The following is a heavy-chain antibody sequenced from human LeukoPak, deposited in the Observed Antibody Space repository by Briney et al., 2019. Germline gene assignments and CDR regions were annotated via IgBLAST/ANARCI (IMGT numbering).Heavy chain of an antibody. CDR1: GGSISSYC. D-gene: IGHD1-26*01. Sequence: SETLSLTCTVSGGSISSYCWSWIRQPPGKGLEWIGYIYYSGSTNYNPSLKSRVTISVDTSKNQFSLKLSSVTAADTAVYYCARDRSSYYGMDVWGQGTTVTVSS. J-gene: IGHJ6*02. CDR2: IYYSGST. CDR3: ARDRSSYYGMDV. V-gene: IGHV4-59*01.